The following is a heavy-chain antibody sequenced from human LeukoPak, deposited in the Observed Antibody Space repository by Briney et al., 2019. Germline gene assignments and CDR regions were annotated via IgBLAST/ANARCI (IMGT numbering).Heavy chain of an antibody. CDR3: ARDGPGGYGGNSIKYYYYYYYMDV. CDR2: INTNTGNP. Sequence: ASVKVSCKASGYTFTSYAMNWVRQAPGQGLEWMGWINTNTGNPTYAQGFTGRFVFSFDTSVSTAYLQISSLKAEDTAVYYCARDGPGGYGGNSIKYYYYYYYMDVWGKGTTVTVSS. CDR1: GYTFTSYA. J-gene: IGHJ6*03. D-gene: IGHD4-23*01. V-gene: IGHV7-4-1*02.